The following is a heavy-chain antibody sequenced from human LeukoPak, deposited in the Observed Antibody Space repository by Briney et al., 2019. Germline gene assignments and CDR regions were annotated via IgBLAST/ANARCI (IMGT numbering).Heavy chain of an antibody. CDR3: ARDVEMATTYYHYGMDV. CDR1: GFTFSSYA. V-gene: IGHV3-30-3*01. CDR2: ISYDGSNK. D-gene: IGHD5-24*01. Sequence: GGSLRLSCAASGFTFSSYAMHWVRQAPGKGLEWVAVISYDGSNKYYADSVKGRFTISRDNSKNTLYLQMNSLRAEDTAVYYCARDVEMATTYYHYGMDVWGQGTTVTVSS. J-gene: IGHJ6*02.